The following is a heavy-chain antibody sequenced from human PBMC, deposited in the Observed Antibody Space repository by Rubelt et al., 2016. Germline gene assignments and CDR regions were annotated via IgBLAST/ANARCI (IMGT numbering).Heavy chain of an antibody. J-gene: IGHJ4*02. CDR3: ARDKGD. V-gene: IGHV3-30*04. CDR2: ISYGGSDK. CDR1: GFTFSRYA. Sequence: GRSLRLPCAASGFTFSRYAMHWVRQAPGKWLEWLAVISYGGSDKYYADSVKGRFTISRDNSKNTLYLHMNSLRPEDTAVYHCARDKGDWGQGTLVTVSS. D-gene: IGHD2-21*01.